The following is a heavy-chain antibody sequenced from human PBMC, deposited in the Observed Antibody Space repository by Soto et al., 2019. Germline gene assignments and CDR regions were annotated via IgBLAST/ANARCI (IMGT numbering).Heavy chain of an antibody. CDR3: ARRARPDFYYMDV. J-gene: IGHJ6*03. D-gene: IGHD6-6*01. Sequence: EVQLAESGVGLAQPGGSLRLSCAASGFTLSGYAMDWVRQAPGKGLEYVSGISSNGVSTYYANSVQGRFTISRDNSKNTVYLQMGSLRPEDMAVYYCARRARPDFYYMDVWAKGTTVTVSS. V-gene: IGHV3-64*01. CDR1: GFTLSGYA. CDR2: ISSNGVST.